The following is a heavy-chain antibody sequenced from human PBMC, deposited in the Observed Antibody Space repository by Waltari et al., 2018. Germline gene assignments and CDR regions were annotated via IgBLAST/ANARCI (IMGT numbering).Heavy chain of an antibody. CDR2: IKPDASDK. Sequence: EVQVVESGGGSVQPWGSLRLSCAASGFTFTSHWMSGVRQAPGKGVEWVANIKPDASDKYYVDSVKGRFTISRDNAKNSLYLQMNSLRAEDTAIYYCARNKLRLDYWGPGTLVTVSS. CDR3: ARNKLRLDY. V-gene: IGHV3-7*01. D-gene: IGHD3-10*01. CDR1: GFTFTSHW. J-gene: IGHJ4*02.